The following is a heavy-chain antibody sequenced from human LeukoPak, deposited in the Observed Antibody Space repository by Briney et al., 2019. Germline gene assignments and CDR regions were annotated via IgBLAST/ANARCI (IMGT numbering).Heavy chain of an antibody. V-gene: IGHV4-59*01. CDR2: IYYNGST. CDR3: ASSGLGAYLDFDY. CDR1: GGSISSYY. Sequence: PSETLSLTCTVSGGSISSYYWSWIRQPPGKGLEWIGYIYYNGSTNYNPSLKSRVTISVDTSKNQFSLKLSSVTAADTAVYYCASSGLGAYLDFDYWGQGTLVTVSS. D-gene: IGHD3-3*01. J-gene: IGHJ4*02.